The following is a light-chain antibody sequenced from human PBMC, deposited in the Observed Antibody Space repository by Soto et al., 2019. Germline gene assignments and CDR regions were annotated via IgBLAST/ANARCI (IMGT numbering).Light chain of an antibody. CDR2: DVS. Sequence: DIQMTQSPSTLSASIGDRVTITCRASQTINNWLAWYQQKPGKAPKLLIYDVSSLEIGAPLRFSGSGSGTEFSLTISSLQPDDFATYYCHQYQSYSHTFGQGTKLEIK. V-gene: IGKV1-5*01. CDR1: QTINNW. CDR3: HQYQSYSHT. J-gene: IGKJ2*01.